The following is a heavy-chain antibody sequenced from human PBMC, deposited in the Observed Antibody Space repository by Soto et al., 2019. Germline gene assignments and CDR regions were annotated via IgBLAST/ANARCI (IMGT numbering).Heavy chain of an antibody. Sequence: QVQLVQSGAEVKKPGASVKVSCKASGYTFTSYYMHWVRQAPGQGLEWMGIINPSGGSTSYAQKFQGGVTMTRDTSTSTVYMELSSLRSEDTAVYYCARAHDYCSSTSCYDLDYWGQGTLVTVSS. J-gene: IGHJ4*02. CDR2: INPSGGST. V-gene: IGHV1-46*03. CDR3: ARAHDYCSSTSCYDLDY. CDR1: GYTFTSYY. D-gene: IGHD2-2*01.